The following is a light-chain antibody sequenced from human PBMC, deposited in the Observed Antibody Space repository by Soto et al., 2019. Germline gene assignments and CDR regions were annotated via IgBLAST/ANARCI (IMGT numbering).Light chain of an antibody. CDR3: CSYAGSSTYV. Sequence: QSVLTQPASVTGSPGQSITISCTGTSRDVGTYNLVSWYQQHPGKAPKLMIYEVSKRPSGVSNRFSGSKSGNTASLTISGLQAEDEADYYCCSYAGSSTYVFGTGTKLTVL. J-gene: IGLJ1*01. CDR1: SRDVGTYNL. V-gene: IGLV2-23*02. CDR2: EVS.